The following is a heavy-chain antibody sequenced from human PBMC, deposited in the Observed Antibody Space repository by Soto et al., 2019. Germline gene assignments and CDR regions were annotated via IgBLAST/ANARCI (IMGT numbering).Heavy chain of an antibody. D-gene: IGHD6-19*01. CDR1: GFTFSRYA. CDR3: AKGPSVGSSGWYYFDY. Sequence: EVQLLESGGGLVQPGGSLRLSCAASGFTFSRYAMSWVRQAPGTGLAWVSAISGSGGSTYYADSVKGRFTISRDNSKNTLYLQMNSLRAEDTAVYYCAKGPSVGSSGWYYFDYWGQGTLVTVSS. V-gene: IGHV3-23*01. J-gene: IGHJ4*02. CDR2: ISGSGGST.